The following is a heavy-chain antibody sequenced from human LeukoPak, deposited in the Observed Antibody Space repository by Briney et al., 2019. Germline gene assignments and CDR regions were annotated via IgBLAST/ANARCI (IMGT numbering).Heavy chain of an antibody. Sequence: ASVKVSCKASGYTFTSYGISWVRQAPGQGLEWMGWISAYIGNTNYAQKLQGRVTMTTDTSTSTAYMELRSLRSDDTAVYYCARAIRHYDILTGYYNNERYYFDDWGQGTLVSVSS. J-gene: IGHJ4*02. CDR1: GYTFTSYG. V-gene: IGHV1-18*01. CDR2: ISAYIGNT. D-gene: IGHD3-9*01. CDR3: ARAIRHYDILTGYYNNERYYFDD.